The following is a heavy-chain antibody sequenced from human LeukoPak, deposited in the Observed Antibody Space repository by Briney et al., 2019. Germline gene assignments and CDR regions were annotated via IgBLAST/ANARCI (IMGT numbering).Heavy chain of an antibody. J-gene: IGHJ5*02. Sequence: SETLSLTCTVSGGSISSGGYYWSWIRQPPGKGLEWIGYIYYSGSTNYNPSLKSRVTISVDTSKNQFSLKLSSVTAADTAVYYCARKNWKAWFDPWGQGTLVTVSS. CDR3: ARKNWKAWFDP. CDR2: IYYSGST. D-gene: IGHD1-1*01. V-gene: IGHV4-61*08. CDR1: GGSISSGGYY.